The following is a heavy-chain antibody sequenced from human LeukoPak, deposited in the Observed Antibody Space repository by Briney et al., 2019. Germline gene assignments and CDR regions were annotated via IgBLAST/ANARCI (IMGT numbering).Heavy chain of an antibody. CDR1: GFIFSTSE. CDR2: INSGGTTV. V-gene: IGHV3-48*03. Sequence: PGGSLRLSCAASGFIFSTSEMNWVRQAPGKRPEWLSYINSGGTTVYYADSVKGRFTISRDNAKNSLYLQMNSLRDEDTAVYYCARTLSAASPFDYWGQGTLVTVSS. CDR3: ARTLSAASPFDY. D-gene: IGHD2-2*01. J-gene: IGHJ4*02.